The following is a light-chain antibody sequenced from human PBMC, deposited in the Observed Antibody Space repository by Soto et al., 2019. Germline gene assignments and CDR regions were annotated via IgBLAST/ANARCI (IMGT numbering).Light chain of an antibody. Sequence: DIVMTQSPDSLAVSLGERATINCKSSQSVLYSSNSKNYLAWYQQKPGQPPKLLIYWAATRESGVPDRFSGSGSGTDFTLTISNLQAEDVAVYYCQQYYTIPYTFGQGTKLEIK. CDR2: WAA. V-gene: IGKV4-1*01. CDR3: QQYYTIPYT. J-gene: IGKJ2*01. CDR1: QSVLYSSNSKNY.